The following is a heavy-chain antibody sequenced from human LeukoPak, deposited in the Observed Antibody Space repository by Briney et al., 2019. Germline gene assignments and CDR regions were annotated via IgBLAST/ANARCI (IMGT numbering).Heavy chain of an antibody. V-gene: IGHV3-53*01. Sequence: GGSLRLSCAVSGFTVSSNYMSWVRQPPGKGLEWISIIYETGNTKYADSVKDRFTISRDISKNTVYLQMHSLRAEDTAVYCCARLASRPFWGRGTKVTVSS. CDR2: IYETGNT. J-gene: IGHJ3*01. CDR1: GFTVSSNY. CDR3: ARLASRPF.